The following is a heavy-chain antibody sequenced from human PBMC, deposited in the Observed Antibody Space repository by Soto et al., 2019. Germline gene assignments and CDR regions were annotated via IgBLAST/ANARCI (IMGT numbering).Heavy chain of an antibody. CDR1: GFTFSNAW. J-gene: IGHJ3*02. Sequence: EVQLVESGGGLVKPGGSLRLSCAASGFTFSNAWMSWVRQAPGTGLEWVGRIKSKTDGGTTDYAAPVKGSFTISRDDAKNTLYRQINSLKAAESAVYYCITVLRYYGDYYSIYAFVIWGEGTMNTFSS. CDR3: ITVLRYYGDYYSIYAFVI. CDR2: IKSKTDGGTT. V-gene: IGHV3-15*01. D-gene: IGHD4-17*01.